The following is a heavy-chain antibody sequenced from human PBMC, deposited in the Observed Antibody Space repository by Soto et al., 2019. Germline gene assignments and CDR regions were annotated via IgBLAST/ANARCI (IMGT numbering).Heavy chain of an antibody. CDR3: ARSYSGSFRRPIGMDV. D-gene: IGHD1-26*01. V-gene: IGHV3-21*01. Sequence: GGSLRLSCAASGFTFSGYSMNWVRQSPGKGLEWFSSTSSTSNFIYYADSMKCRCTISRDNAKNSLYLQMNSLRAEDTAVYYCARSYSGSFRRPIGMDVWGQGTTVTVSS. CDR2: TSSTSNFI. CDR1: GFTFSGYS. J-gene: IGHJ6*02.